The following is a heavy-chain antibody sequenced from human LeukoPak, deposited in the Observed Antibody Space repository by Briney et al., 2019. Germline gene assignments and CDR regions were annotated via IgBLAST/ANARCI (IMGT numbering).Heavy chain of an antibody. CDR3: AKGQEPTMVIFDY. Sequence: ETLSLTCTVSGGSISSYYWSWVRQAPGKGLEWVSAISGSGGSTYYADSVKGRFTISRDNSKNTLYLQMNSLRAEDTAVYYCAKGQEPTMVIFDYWGQGTLVTVSS. V-gene: IGHV3-23*01. D-gene: IGHD3-10*01. CDR1: GGSISSYY. J-gene: IGHJ4*02. CDR2: ISGSGGST.